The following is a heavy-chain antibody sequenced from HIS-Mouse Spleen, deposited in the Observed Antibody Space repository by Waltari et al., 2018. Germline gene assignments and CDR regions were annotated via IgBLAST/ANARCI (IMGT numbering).Heavy chain of an antibody. CDR1: GGSISSSSYY. CDR2: IYYSGGS. V-gene: IGHV4-39*07. Sequence: QLQLQESGPGLVKPSETLSLTCTVSGGSISSSSYYWGWIRQPPGKGLEWIGSIYYSGGSYINPSLKGRGTISVDTSKNQFTLKLSSVTAADTAVYYCAREPSAFDIWGQGTMVTVSS. CDR3: AREPSAFDI. J-gene: IGHJ3*02.